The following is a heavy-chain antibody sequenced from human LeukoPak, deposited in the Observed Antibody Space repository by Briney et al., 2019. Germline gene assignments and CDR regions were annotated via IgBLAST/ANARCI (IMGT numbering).Heavy chain of an antibody. V-gene: IGHV1-69*01. CDR1: GGTFSSYA. Sequence: SVKVSCKASGGTFSSYAISWVRQALGQGLEWMGGIIPIFGTANYAHKFQGRVTITADESTSTAYMELSSLRSEATAVYYCARGEEYGDYNYWGQGTLVTVSS. J-gene: IGHJ4*02. CDR3: ARGEEYGDYNY. CDR2: IIPIFGTA. D-gene: IGHD4-17*01.